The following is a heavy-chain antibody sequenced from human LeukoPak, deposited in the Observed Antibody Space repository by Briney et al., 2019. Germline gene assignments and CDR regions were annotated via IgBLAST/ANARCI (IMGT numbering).Heavy chain of an antibody. V-gene: IGHV3-30*02. Sequence: GGSLRLSCAASGFTFSSHGMHWVRQGPGKGLEWVAFLQYDGSDKFYADSVRGRLTISRVNSKNTLYLQMNSLRAEDTAVYYCARDVKLTPFHFWGQGTLVTVSS. CDR3: ARDVKLTPFHF. CDR2: LQYDGSDK. CDR1: GFTFSSHG. J-gene: IGHJ4*02. D-gene: IGHD2/OR15-2a*01.